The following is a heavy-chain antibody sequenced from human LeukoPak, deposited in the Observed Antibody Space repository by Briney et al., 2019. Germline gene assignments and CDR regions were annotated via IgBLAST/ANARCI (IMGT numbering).Heavy chain of an antibody. CDR3: ARDSYYESSGYLDP. V-gene: IGHV4-30-4*01. D-gene: IGHD6-19*01. CDR2: IYHNGNT. Sequence: SETLSLTCTVSGGSISSGDYYWSWIRQSPGKGLEWIGYIYHNGNTYYNPSLESRMTMLVDTSNNQFSLKVNSVMAADTAVYFCARDSYYESSGYLDPWGQGTLVSVSS. J-gene: IGHJ5*02. CDR1: GGSISSGDYY.